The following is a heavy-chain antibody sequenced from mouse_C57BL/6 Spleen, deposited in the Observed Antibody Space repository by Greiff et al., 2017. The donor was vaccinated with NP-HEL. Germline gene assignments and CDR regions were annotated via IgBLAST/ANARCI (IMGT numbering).Heavy chain of an antibody. CDR1: GYTFTEYT. CDR2: FYTGSGSI. D-gene: IGHD4-1*01. CDR3: ARHEATGLLFDY. Sequence: VQGVESGAELVKPGASVKLSCKASGYTFTEYTIHWVKQRSGQGLEWIGWFYTGSGSIKYNEKFKDKATLTADKSSSTVYMELSRLTSEDSAVYFCARHEATGLLFDYWGQGTTLTVSS. J-gene: IGHJ2*01. V-gene: IGHV1-62-2*01.